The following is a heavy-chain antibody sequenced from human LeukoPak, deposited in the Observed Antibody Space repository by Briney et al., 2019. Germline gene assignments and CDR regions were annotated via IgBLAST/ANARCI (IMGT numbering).Heavy chain of an antibody. CDR3: ARRIAAAGKPVDY. V-gene: IGHV3-48*03. J-gene: IGHJ4*02. Sequence: GGSLRLSCAASGFTFSSYEMNWVRQAPGKGLEWVSYISSSSYIYYADSVKGRFTISRDNAKNSLYLQMNSLRAEDTAVYYCARRIAAAGKPVDYWGQGTLVTVSS. CDR2: ISSSSYI. D-gene: IGHD6-13*01. CDR1: GFTFSSYE.